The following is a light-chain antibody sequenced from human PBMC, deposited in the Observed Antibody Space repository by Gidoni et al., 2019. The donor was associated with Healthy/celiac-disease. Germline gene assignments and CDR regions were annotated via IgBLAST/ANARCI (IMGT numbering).Light chain of an antibody. Sequence: DIKMTQSPSSLSASVGDRVTITCRASQSISSYLNCYQQNPGKAPKLLTYAASSLQSGVPSRFSGSGSGTDFTLTISSLQPEDFATYYCQQSYSTLALTFGGGTKVEIK. CDR3: QQSYSTLALT. V-gene: IGKV1-39*01. J-gene: IGKJ4*02. CDR1: QSISSY. CDR2: AAS.